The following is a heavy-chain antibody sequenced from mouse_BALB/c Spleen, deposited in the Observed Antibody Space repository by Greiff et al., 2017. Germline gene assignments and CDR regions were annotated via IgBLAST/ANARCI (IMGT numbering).Heavy chain of an antibody. J-gene: IGHJ1*01. V-gene: IGHV2-6-7*01. Sequence: VKLMESGPGLVAPSQSLSITCTVSGFSLTGYGVNWVRQPPGKGLEWLGMIWGDGSTDYNSALKSRLSISKDNSKSQVFLKMNSLQTDDTARYYCAREGAYYGGDFDVWGAGTTVTVSS. CDR1: GFSLTGYG. D-gene: IGHD1-2*01. CDR3: AREGAYYGGDFDV. CDR2: IWGDGST.